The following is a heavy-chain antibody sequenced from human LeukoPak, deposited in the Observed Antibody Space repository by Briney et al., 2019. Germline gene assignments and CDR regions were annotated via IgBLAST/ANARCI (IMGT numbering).Heavy chain of an antibody. D-gene: IGHD3-22*01. V-gene: IGHV4-39*07. J-gene: IGHJ4*02. CDR3: YYYDSSGRLPSDY. CDR2: IYYSGST. CDR1: GGSISSSSYY. Sequence: SETLSLTCTVSGGSISSSSYYWGWIRQPPGKGPEWIGSIYYSGSTYYNPSLKSRVTISVDTSKNQFSLKLSSVTAADTAVYYPYYYDSSGRLPSDYWGQGTLVTVSS.